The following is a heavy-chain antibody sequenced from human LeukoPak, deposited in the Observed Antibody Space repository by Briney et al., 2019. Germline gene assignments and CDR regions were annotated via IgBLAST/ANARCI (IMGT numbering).Heavy chain of an antibody. V-gene: IGHV3-20*04. CDR2: INWNGGST. CDR1: GFTFSSYA. Sequence: GGSLRLSCAASGFTFSSYAMSWVRQAPGKGLEWVSGINWNGGSTGYGDSVKGRFTISRDNAKNSLYLQMNSLRAEDTALYYCARAFKYSMSGYYFDYWGQGTLVTVSP. CDR3: ARAFKYSMSGYYFDY. J-gene: IGHJ4*02. D-gene: IGHD2-21*01.